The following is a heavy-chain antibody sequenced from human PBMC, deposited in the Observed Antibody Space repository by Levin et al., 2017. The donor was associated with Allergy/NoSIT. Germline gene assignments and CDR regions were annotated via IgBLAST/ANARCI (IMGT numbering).Heavy chain of an antibody. CDR3: AKDLEGAPWNFDY. CDR2: ISGSGGST. CDR1: GFTFSSYA. Sequence: GGSLRLSCAASGFTFSSYAMSWVRQAPGKGLEWVSAISGSGGSTYYADSVKGRFTISRDNSKNSLYLQMNSLRAEDTAVYYCAKDLEGAPWNFDYWGQGTLVTVSS. D-gene: IGHD1-1*01. V-gene: IGHV3-23*01. J-gene: IGHJ4*02.